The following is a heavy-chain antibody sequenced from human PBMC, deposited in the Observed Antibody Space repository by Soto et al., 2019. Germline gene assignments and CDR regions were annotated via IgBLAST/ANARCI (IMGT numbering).Heavy chain of an antibody. D-gene: IGHD6-6*01. Sequence: EVQLLESGGDLVQPGGSLRLSCVASGFTFSSYAMSWVRQAPGKGLEWVSAISGSGGSTYYADSVKGRFTISRDNSKNTLYLQMNSLRAEDTAVYYCANPSWDSSSVYYYGMDVWGQGTTVTVSS. CDR3: ANPSWDSSSVYYYGMDV. V-gene: IGHV3-23*01. CDR1: GFTFSSYA. J-gene: IGHJ6*02. CDR2: ISGSGGST.